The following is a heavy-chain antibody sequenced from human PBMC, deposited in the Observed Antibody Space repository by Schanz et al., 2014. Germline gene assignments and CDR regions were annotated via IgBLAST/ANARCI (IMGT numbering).Heavy chain of an antibody. Sequence: QVQLVQSGAEVKKPGASVKVSCKASGYTLTVFGVSWVRQAPGQGREWMGWISAYSGNSKYAQKLQGRVTMTTDTSTNPAYMELRSLTSGDTAVYYCARFNSGSHSPPYYYYGMDVWGQGTTVTVSS. J-gene: IGHJ6*02. CDR1: GYTLTVFG. CDR3: ARFNSGSHSPPYYYYGMDV. V-gene: IGHV1-18*01. D-gene: IGHD1-26*01. CDR2: ISAYSGNS.